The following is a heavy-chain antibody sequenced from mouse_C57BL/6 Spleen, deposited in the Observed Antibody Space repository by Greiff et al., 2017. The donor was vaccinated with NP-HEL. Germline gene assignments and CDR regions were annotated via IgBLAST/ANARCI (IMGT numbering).Heavy chain of an antibody. J-gene: IGHJ2*01. CDR2: ISYDGSN. CDR1: GYSITSGYY. CDR3: ARDVFDY. Sequence: VQLQQSGPGLVKPSQSLSLTCSVTGYSITSGYYWNWIRQFPGNKLEWMGYISYDGSNNYNPSLKNRISNTRDTSKNQFFLKLNSVTTEDTARYYCARDVFDYWGQGTTLTVSS. V-gene: IGHV3-6*01.